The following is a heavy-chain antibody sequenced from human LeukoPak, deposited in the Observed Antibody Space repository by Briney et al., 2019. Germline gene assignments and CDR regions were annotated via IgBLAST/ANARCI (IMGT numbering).Heavy chain of an antibody. V-gene: IGHV1-2*06. D-gene: IGHD6-13*01. Sequence: ASVKVSCKASGYTFTGYYMHWVRQAPGQGLEWMGRINPNSGGTNYAQKFQGRVTMTRDTSISTAYMELSRLGSDDTAVYYCARVGQQLGNWFDPWGQGTLVTVSS. J-gene: IGHJ5*02. CDR3: ARVGQQLGNWFDP. CDR2: INPNSGGT. CDR1: GYTFTGYY.